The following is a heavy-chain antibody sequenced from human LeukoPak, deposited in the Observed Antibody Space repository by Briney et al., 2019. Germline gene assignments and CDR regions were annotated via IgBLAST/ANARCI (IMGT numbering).Heavy chain of an antibody. CDR1: GDTFSSNSAA. CDR3: ASGTYYRGFDD. Sequence: SQTLSLTCAISGDTFSSNSAAWNWLRQSPSRGLEWLGRTYYRSKWSNDYAVSVKSRITINPDTSKNQFSLQLNSVTPEDTAVYYCASGTYYRGFDDWGQGTLVTVSS. J-gene: IGHJ5*02. V-gene: IGHV6-1*01. CDR2: TYYRSKWSN. D-gene: IGHD1-26*01.